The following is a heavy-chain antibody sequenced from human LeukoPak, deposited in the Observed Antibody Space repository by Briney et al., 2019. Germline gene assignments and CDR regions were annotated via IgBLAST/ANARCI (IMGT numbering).Heavy chain of an antibody. V-gene: IGHV1-2*02. J-gene: IGHJ2*01. CDR2: INPNSDGT. CDR3: AGSDRRVWYFDL. CDR1: GYTFTGYY. Sequence: ASVKVSCKASGYTFTGYYMHWVRQAPGQGLDGMGWINPNSDGTNYAQKFQGRVTMTRDTSISTAYMELSRLRSDDTAVYYCAGSDRRVWYFDLWGRGTLVTVSS.